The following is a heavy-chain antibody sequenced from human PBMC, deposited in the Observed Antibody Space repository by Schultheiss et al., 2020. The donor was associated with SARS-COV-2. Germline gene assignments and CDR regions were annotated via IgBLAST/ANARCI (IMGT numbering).Heavy chain of an antibody. CDR2: ISWNSGSI. V-gene: IGHV3-9*01. J-gene: IGHJ4*02. CDR1: GFTFDDYA. CDR3: ANGRGFDY. Sequence: GGSLRLSCAASGFTFDDYAMHWVRQAPGKGLEWVSGISWNSGSIGYADSVKGRFTISRDNSNNTLYLQMNSLRAEDTAVYYCANGRGFDYWGQGTLVTVSS.